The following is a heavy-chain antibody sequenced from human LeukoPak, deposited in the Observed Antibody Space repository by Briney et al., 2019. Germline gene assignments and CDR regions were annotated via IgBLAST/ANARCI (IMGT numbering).Heavy chain of an antibody. Sequence: GGSLRLSCAASGLTFSSYWMSWVRQAPGKGLEWVANIKQDGSEKYYVDSVKGRFTISRDNAKNSLYLQMNSLRAEDTAVYYCARDTYYDFWSAARPTKTLDYWGQGTLVTVSS. D-gene: IGHD3-3*01. CDR3: ARDTYYDFWSAARPTKTLDY. J-gene: IGHJ4*02. V-gene: IGHV3-7*01. CDR2: IKQDGSEK. CDR1: GLTFSSYW.